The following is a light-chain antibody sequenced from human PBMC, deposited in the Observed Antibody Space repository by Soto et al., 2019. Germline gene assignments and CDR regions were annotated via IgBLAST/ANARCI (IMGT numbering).Light chain of an antibody. V-gene: IGKV3-20*01. CDR3: QRYGRSPPIT. Sequence: VLMTQSPATLSLSPGVRATLSCRASQSVGNNLAWYQQKPGQAPRLLIYGASTRAPGIPDRFSGSGSGTTFTLTISRLEPEDFAVYYCQRYGRSPPITFGQGTRLENK. CDR1: QSVGNN. CDR2: GAS. J-gene: IGKJ5*01.